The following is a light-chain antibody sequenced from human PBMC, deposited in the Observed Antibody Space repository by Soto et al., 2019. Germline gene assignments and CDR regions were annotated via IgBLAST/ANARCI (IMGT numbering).Light chain of an antibody. V-gene: IGKV3-20*01. CDR2: GAS. Sequence: ESVLTQSPGTLSMSPGERATLSCRASQSVSSSYSAWYQQKPGQAPRLLIYGASSRATGVPDRFSGSGSGTDFTLTISRLELEDFAVYYCQQYGSSPFTFGPGTKVDIK. CDR3: QQYGSSPFT. CDR1: QSVSSSY. J-gene: IGKJ3*01.